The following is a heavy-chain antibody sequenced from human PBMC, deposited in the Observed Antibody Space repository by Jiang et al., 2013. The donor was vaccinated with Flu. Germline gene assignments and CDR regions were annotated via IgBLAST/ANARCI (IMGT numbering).Heavy chain of an antibody. J-gene: IGHJ6*02. CDR1: GFTFSSYG. CDR3: AKDYGKEDSSGYYRSYYYYYGMDV. D-gene: IGHD3-22*01. V-gene: IGHV3-30*02. Sequence: QLLESGGGVVQPGGSLRLSCAASGFTFSSYGMHWVRQAPGKGPEWVAFIRYDGSNKYYADSVKGRFTISRDNSKNTLYLQMNSLRAEDTAVYYCAKDYGKEDSSGYYRSYYYYYGMDVWGQGTTVTVSS. CDR2: IRYDGSNK.